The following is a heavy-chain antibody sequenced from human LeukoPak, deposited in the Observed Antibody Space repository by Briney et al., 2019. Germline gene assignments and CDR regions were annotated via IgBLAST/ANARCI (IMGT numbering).Heavy chain of an antibody. D-gene: IGHD6-19*01. Sequence: SETLSPTCTVSGGSISGYYWSWIRQPPGKGLEWIGYINYSGSTNYNPSLKSRVTISVDTSKNQFSLKLSSVTAADTAVYYCASAVAGGGYSDYWGQGTLVTVSS. CDR2: INYSGST. V-gene: IGHV4-59*01. CDR3: ASAVAGGGYSDY. J-gene: IGHJ4*02. CDR1: GGSISGYY.